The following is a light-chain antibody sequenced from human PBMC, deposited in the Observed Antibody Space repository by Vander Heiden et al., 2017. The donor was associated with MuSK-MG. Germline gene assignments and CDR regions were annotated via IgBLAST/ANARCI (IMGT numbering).Light chain of an antibody. V-gene: IGKV3-20*01. Sequence: EVVLTQSPGTLSLSPGESATFSCRASQTSSSSYLAWYQQTPGQAPRLLIYGASTRATGIPDRFSGSGSGTDFTLTISRLEPEDFAVYYCQQFDTLPPRVTFGQGTRLDIK. J-gene: IGKJ5*01. CDR2: GAS. CDR1: QTSSSSY. CDR3: QQFDTLPPRVT.